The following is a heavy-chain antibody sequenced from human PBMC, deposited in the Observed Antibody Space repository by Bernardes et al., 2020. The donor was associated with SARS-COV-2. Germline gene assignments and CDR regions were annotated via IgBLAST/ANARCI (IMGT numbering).Heavy chain of an antibody. CDR2: ISSSGSTI. V-gene: IGHV3-48*03. CDR3: ARDMRFLEWLSLNYYYYGMDV. D-gene: IGHD3-3*01. CDR1: GFTFSSYE. J-gene: IGHJ6*02. Sequence: GGSLRLSCAASGFTFSSYEMNWVRQAPGKGLEWVSYISSSGSTIYYADSVKGRFTISRDNAKNSLYLQMNSLRAEDTAVYYCARDMRFLEWLSLNYYYYGMDVWGQGTTVTVSS.